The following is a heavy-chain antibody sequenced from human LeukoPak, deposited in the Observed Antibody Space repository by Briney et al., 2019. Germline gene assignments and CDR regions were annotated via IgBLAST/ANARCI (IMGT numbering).Heavy chain of an antibody. CDR1: GFSFSTSG. D-gene: IGHD6-13*01. Sequence: GGSLRLSCAASGFSFSTSGMHWVRQAPGQGLEWVAFIRHDAIAEYYADSVKGRFTISRDTPKNTIYLQMNSLRTEDTAIYYCANHAAAGKEYFDYWGQGTLVTVSS. J-gene: IGHJ4*02. CDR2: IRHDAIAE. CDR3: ANHAAAGKEYFDY. V-gene: IGHV3-30*02.